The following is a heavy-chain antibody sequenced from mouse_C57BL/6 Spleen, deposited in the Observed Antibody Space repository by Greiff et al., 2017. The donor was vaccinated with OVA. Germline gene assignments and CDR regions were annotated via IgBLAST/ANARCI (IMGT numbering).Heavy chain of an antibody. V-gene: IGHV1-9*01. Sequence: VQLQQSGAELMKPGASVKPSCKATGYTFTGYWIEWVKQRPGHGLEWIGEILPGSGSTNYNEKFKGKATFTADTPSNTAYMQLSSLTTEDSAIYYCARSSSLWYFDVWGTGTTVTVSS. CDR1: GYTFTGYW. CDR2: ILPGSGST. CDR3: ARSSSLWYFDV. D-gene: IGHD1-1*01. J-gene: IGHJ1*03.